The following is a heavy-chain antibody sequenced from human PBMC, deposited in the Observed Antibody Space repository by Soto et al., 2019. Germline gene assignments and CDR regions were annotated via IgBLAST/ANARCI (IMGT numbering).Heavy chain of an antibody. CDR1: GGSISDYY. V-gene: IGHV4-59*01. Sequence: QVQLQESSPGLVKPSETLSLTCNVSGGSISDYYWSWIRQPPGKGLEWIGNIHYSGTTKYNPSLKSRVTISVGTSKNQFSLKLTSVTAADTAMYYCARCVSGYYSGFDHWGQGTLVTVSS. D-gene: IGHD3-22*01. J-gene: IGHJ4*02. CDR2: IHYSGTT. CDR3: ARCVSGYYSGFDH.